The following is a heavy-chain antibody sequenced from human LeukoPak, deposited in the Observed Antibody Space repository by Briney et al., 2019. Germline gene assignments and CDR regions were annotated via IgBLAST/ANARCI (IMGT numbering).Heavy chain of an antibody. CDR1: GGSLSSGTYY. J-gene: IGHJ4*02. D-gene: IGHD6-13*01. CDR3: ARASYIVAAGTIDY. Sequence: PSETLSLTCTVSGGSLSSGTYYWSWIRQPAGEGLEWIGRIYTSGSTNYNPSLKSRVTMSVDTSKNQFSLKLSSVPAADTAVYYCARASYIVAAGTIDYWGQGTLVTVSS. CDR2: IYTSGST. V-gene: IGHV4-61*02.